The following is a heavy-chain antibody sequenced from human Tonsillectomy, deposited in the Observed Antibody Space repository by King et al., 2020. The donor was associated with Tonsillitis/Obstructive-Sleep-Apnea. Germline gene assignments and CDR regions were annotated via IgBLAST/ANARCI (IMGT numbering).Heavy chain of an antibody. CDR3: ARLPRGSDSVAKYLLDY. CDR2: IDPSDSYT. D-gene: IGHD5-12*01. CDR1: GFGFTIYW. Sequence: QLVQSGAEVKKPGESLKISCKGSGFGFTIYWIGWVRQMPGKGLEWMGKIDPSDSYTNYSPSFQGHVTISADRSLSTAYLQWSSLKASDTAMYYCARLPRGSDSVAKYLLDYLGQGTLVTVSS. V-gene: IGHV5-10-1*01. J-gene: IGHJ4*02.